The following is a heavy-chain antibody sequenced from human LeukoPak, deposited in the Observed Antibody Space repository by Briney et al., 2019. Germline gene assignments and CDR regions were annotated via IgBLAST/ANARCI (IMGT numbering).Heavy chain of an antibody. J-gene: IGHJ3*02. V-gene: IGHV4-59*11. CDR1: GGSISGHY. CDR2: IYYSGST. CDR3: ARTYAFDI. Sequence: PSETLSLTCTVSGGSISGHYWSWIRQPPGKGLEWIGYIYYSGSTNYNPSLKSRVTILVDTSKNQFSLKLSSVTAADTAVYYCARTYAFDIWGQGTMVTVSS.